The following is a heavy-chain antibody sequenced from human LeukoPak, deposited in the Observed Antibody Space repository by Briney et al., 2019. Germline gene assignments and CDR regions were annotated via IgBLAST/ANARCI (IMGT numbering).Heavy chain of an antibody. CDR2: ISAYNGNT. D-gene: IGHD3-9*01. CDR3: ARDGSDDILTGYYSWLVY. Sequence: ASVKVSCKASGYTFTSYGISWVRQAPGLGLEWMGWISAYNGNTNYAQKLQGRVTMTTDTSTSTAYMELRSLRSDDTAVYYCARDGSDDILTGYYSWLVYWGQGTLVTVSS. CDR1: GYTFTSYG. V-gene: IGHV1-18*01. J-gene: IGHJ4*02.